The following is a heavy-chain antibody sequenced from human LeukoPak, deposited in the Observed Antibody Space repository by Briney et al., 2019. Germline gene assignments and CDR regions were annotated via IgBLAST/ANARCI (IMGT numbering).Heavy chain of an antibody. J-gene: IGHJ4*02. CDR1: GFTFSGSP. V-gene: IGHV3-73*01. CDR3: SKVPFDYGDYLFDR. D-gene: IGHD4-17*01. CDR2: IRSKSNSYAT. Sequence: GGSLRLSCAASGFTFSGSPIHWVRQASGKGLEWVGRIRSKSNSYATVYAASVKGRFTISRDDSTDTAYLLMNSLKVEDTAVYYCSKVPFDYGDYLFDRWGQGTLVTVS.